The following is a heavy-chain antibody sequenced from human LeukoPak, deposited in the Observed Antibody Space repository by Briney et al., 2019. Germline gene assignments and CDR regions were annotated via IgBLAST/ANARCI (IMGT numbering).Heavy chain of an antibody. J-gene: IGHJ3*01. CDR2: ISSSGNNI. CDR1: RFSFSSYS. Sequence: PRGCLRLSCAAARFSFSSYSMNWVRQAPGRGREWVSSISSSGNNIYYADSVKGRFTISRDNAKNSLYLQMNSLRAEDTAVYYCAKGRRTLDAFDVWGQGTMVTVSS. V-gene: IGHV3-21*01. CDR3: AKGRRTLDAFDV.